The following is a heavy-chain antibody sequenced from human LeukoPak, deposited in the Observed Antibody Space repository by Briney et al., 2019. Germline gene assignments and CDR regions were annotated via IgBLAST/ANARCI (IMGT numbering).Heavy chain of an antibody. CDR1: GFTFSSYS. D-gene: IGHD3-22*01. Sequence: GGSLRLSCAASGFTFSSYSMNWVRQAPGKGPEWVSYISSSSSSIYYADSVKGRFTISRDNAKNSLYLQMNSLRAEDTAVFYCARGAPYYYDSSGYYSDYWGQGTLVTVSS. CDR2: ISSSSSSI. J-gene: IGHJ4*02. V-gene: IGHV3-48*01. CDR3: ARGAPYYYDSSGYYSDY.